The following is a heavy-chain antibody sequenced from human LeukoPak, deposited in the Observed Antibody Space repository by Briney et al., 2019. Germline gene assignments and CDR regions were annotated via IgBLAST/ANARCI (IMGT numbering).Heavy chain of an antibody. J-gene: IGHJ4*02. D-gene: IGHD3-22*01. CDR1: GFTFSSYS. Sequence: TGGSLRLSCAASGFTFSSYSMNWVRQAPGKGLEWVSSISSSSSYIYYADSVKGRFTISRDNAKNSLYLQMNSLRAEDTAVYYCARSQGGYYYDSSGYPVYYFDYWGQGTLVTVSS. CDR3: ARSQGGYYYDSSGYPVYYFDY. V-gene: IGHV3-21*01. CDR2: ISSSSSYI.